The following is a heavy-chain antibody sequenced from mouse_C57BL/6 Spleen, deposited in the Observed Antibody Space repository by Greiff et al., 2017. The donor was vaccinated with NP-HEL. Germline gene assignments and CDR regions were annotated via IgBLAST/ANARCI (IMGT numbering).Heavy chain of an antibody. CDR1: GYTFTSYG. CDR3: AREDYYGSSADY. D-gene: IGHD1-1*01. CDR2: IYPRSGNT. V-gene: IGHV1-81*01. Sequence: QVQLKESGAELARPGASVKLSCKASGYTFTSYGISWVKQRTGQGLEWIGEIYPRSGNTYYNEKFKGKATLTADKSSSTAYMELRSLTSEDSAVDFCAREDYYGSSADYWGQGTTLTVSS. J-gene: IGHJ2*01.